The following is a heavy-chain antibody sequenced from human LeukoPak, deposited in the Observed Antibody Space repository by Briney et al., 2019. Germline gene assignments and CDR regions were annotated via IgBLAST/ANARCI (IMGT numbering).Heavy chain of an antibody. CDR2: ISSSGSTI. Sequence: PGGSLRLSCAASGFTFSGYYMSWIRQAPGKGLEWVSYISSSGSTIYYADSVKGRFTISRDNSKNTLYLQMNSLRAEDTAVYYCARDRGGSSWGNYYGMDVWGQGTTVTVSS. V-gene: IGHV3-11*04. CDR1: GFTFSGYY. J-gene: IGHJ6*02. CDR3: ARDRGGSSWGNYYGMDV. D-gene: IGHD6-13*01.